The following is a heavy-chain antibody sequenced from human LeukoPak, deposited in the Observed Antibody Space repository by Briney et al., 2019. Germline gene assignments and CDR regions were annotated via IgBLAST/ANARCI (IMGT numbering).Heavy chain of an antibody. D-gene: IGHD6-25*01. CDR1: GGSFSGYY. V-gene: IGHV4-59*12. Sequence: PSETLSLTCAVYGGSFSGYYWSWIRQPPGKGLEWIGYIYYSGSTNYNPSLKSRVTISVDTSKNQFSLKLNSLTAADTAVYYCARVGQRHDDCWGQGALVTVSS. CDR2: IYYSGST. J-gene: IGHJ4*02. CDR3: ARVGQRHDDC.